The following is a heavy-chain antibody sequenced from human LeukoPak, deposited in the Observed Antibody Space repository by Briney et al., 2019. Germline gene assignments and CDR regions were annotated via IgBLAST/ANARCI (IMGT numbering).Heavy chain of an antibody. D-gene: IGHD3-10*01. CDR3: ARGTYGSGSYYSKAFNDYYYYMDV. Sequence: PSETLSLTCTVSGGSISSGGYSWSWIRQPPGKGLEWIGYIYYSGSTYYNPSLKSRVTISVDTSKNQFSLKLSSVTAADTAVYYCARGTYGSGSYYSKAFNDYYYYMDVWGKGTTVTVSS. J-gene: IGHJ6*03. CDR2: IYYSGST. V-gene: IGHV4-30-4*07. CDR1: GGSISSGGYS.